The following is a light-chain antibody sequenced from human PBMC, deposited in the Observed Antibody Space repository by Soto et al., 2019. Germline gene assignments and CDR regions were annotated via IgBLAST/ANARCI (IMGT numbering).Light chain of an antibody. Sequence: DIVLTQSPGTLSLSPGERATLSCRASQSVSDNYLAWYQQKPGQSPRLLIYGSSDRATGIPDRFSGSGSGTDFTLTISRVEPEDFAVYYCQQYGSSPPYTFGHGTKLEIK. J-gene: IGKJ2*01. V-gene: IGKV3-20*01. CDR2: GSS. CDR3: QQYGSSPPYT. CDR1: QSVSDNY.